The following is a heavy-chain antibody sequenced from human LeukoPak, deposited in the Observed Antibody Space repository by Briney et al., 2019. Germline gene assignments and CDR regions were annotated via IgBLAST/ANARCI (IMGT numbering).Heavy chain of an antibody. CDR2: IYYSGST. CDR1: GGSISSSSYY. D-gene: IGHD6-19*01. J-gene: IGHJ6*02. V-gene: IGHV4-39*01. Sequence: PSETLSLTCTVSGGSISSSSYYWGWIRQPPGKGLEWIGSIYYSGSTYYNPSLKSRVTISVDTSKNQFSLKLSSVTAADTAVYYCARWDSSGWYGNYYYGMDVWGQGTTVTVSS. CDR3: ARWDSSGWYGNYYYGMDV.